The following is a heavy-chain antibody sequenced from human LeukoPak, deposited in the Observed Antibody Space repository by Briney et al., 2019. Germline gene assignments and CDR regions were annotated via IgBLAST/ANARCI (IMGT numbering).Heavy chain of an antibody. D-gene: IGHD4-17*01. J-gene: IGHJ4*02. Sequence: GGSLRLSCAASGFTVSSNYMSWVRQAPGKGLEWVAVIWYDGSNKYYADSVKGRFTISRDNSKNTLYLQMNSLGAEDTAVYYCARGGFYGDYPIDYWGQGTLVTVSS. CDR3: ARGGFYGDYPIDY. CDR1: GFTVSSNY. V-gene: IGHV3-33*08. CDR2: IWYDGSNK.